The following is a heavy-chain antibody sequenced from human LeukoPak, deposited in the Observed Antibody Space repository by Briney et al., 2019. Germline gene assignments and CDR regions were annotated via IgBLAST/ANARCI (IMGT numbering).Heavy chain of an antibody. V-gene: IGHV3-11*06. J-gene: IGHJ4*02. CDR1: GFSFSDYY. D-gene: IGHD3-9*01. Sequence: GGALRLSCAASGFSFSDYYMSWFRQAPGKGLECISYISGSSTDTNYAESVKGRFAISRDNAGNSLYLQMNSLRVEDTAVYYCVRPTRYADFWGQGTLVTVPS. CDR3: VRPTRYADF. CDR2: ISGSSTDT.